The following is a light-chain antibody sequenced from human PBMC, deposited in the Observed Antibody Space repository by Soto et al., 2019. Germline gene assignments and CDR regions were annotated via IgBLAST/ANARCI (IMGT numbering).Light chain of an antibody. V-gene: IGKV3-11*01. CDR3: QQRNAWPRYT. CDR1: QTVSSY. Sequence: EIVLTQFPATLSLSPGERATLSCRASQTVSSYLAWYHQKPGQAPRLLIYDISTRATGIPARFIGSGSGTDCTLTISSLEHEDSAVYYCQQRNAWPRYTFGQGTKLEI. J-gene: IGKJ2*01. CDR2: DIS.